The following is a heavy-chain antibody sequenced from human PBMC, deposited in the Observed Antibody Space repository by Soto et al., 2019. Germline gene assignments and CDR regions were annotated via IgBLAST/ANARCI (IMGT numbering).Heavy chain of an antibody. Sequence: GGSLRLSCAASGFTVSSNYMSWVRQAPGKGLEWVSVIYSGGSTYYADSVKGRFTISRDNSKNTLYLQMNSLRAEDTAVYYCVDCSGGSCYEHWGQGTLVTVSS. D-gene: IGHD2-15*01. J-gene: IGHJ4*02. CDR1: GFTVSSNY. CDR3: VDCSGGSCYEH. CDR2: IYSGGST. V-gene: IGHV3-53*01.